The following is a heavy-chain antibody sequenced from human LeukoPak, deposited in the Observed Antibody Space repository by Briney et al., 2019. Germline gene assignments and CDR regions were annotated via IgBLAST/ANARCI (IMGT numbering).Heavy chain of an antibody. CDR3: APSYYYDSSGYIVDYFDY. V-gene: IGHV3-7*01. CDR2: IKQDGSEK. J-gene: IGHJ4*02. CDR1: GFTFSSYW. D-gene: IGHD3-22*01. Sequence: PGGSLRLSCAASGFTFSSYWMSWVRQAPGKGLEWVANIKQDGSEKYYVDSVKGRFTISRDNAKNSLYLQMNSLRAEDTAVYYCAPSYYYDSSGYIVDYFDYWGQGTLVTVSS.